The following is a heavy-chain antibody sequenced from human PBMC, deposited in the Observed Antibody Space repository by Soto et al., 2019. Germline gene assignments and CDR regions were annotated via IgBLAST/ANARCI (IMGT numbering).Heavy chain of an antibody. CDR2: IDPSDSQT. CDR3: ARXIYDSDTGPNFQYYFDS. Sequence: PGESLKISCKGSGYSFAGYWITWVRQKPGEGLEWMGRIDPSDSQTYYSPSFRGHVTISVTKSITTVFLQWSSLRASDTAMYYCARXIYDSDTGPNFQYYFDSWGQGTPVTVSS. V-gene: IGHV5-10-1*01. D-gene: IGHD3-22*01. J-gene: IGHJ4*02. CDR1: GYSFAGYW.